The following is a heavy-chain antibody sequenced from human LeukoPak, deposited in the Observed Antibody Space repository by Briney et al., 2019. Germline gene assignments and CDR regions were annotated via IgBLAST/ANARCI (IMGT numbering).Heavy chain of an antibody. J-gene: IGHJ5*02. CDR1: GGSISSSSYY. Sequence: PSETLSLTCTVSGGSISSSSYYWGWIRQPPGKGLEWIVSIYYSGSTYYNPSLKSRVTISVDTSKNQFSLKLSSVTAADTAVYYCASPPGGDSGYDFWFDPWGQGTLVTVSS. V-gene: IGHV4-39*01. CDR3: ASPPGGDSGYDFWFDP. CDR2: IYYSGST. D-gene: IGHD5-12*01.